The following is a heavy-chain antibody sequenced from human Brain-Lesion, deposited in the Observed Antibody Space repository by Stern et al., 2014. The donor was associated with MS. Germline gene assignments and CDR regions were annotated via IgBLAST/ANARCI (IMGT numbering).Heavy chain of an antibody. CDR1: GDSISRYF. Sequence: QVQLQESGPGLVKPSETLSLTCTVSGDSISRYFWNWIRQPPGKGLEWIGYLSASGTSNYNPSLKSRVSISVDTSKNQFSLELSSVTAADTAVYYCASAGHNSGYWENNWFDPWGQGILVTVST. CDR3: ASAGHNSGYWENNWFDP. CDR2: LSASGTS. D-gene: IGHD6-19*01. J-gene: IGHJ5*02. V-gene: IGHV4-59*01.